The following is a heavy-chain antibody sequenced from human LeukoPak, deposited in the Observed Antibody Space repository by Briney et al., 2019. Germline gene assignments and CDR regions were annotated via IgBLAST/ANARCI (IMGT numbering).Heavy chain of an antibody. V-gene: IGHV3-23*01. CDR1: GFMFNIYA. J-gene: IGHJ3*01. CDR2: IGIDDM. CDR3: VKDFVAGNGIYDPFDF. D-gene: IGHD6-19*01. Sequence: GGSLRLSCAASGFMFNIYAMSWVRQAPGKGLEWVSVIGIDDMYYADSVKGRFTISRDNSKNTLYLQMNSLRAEDTALYYCVKDFVAGNGIYDPFDFWGQGTMVIVSS.